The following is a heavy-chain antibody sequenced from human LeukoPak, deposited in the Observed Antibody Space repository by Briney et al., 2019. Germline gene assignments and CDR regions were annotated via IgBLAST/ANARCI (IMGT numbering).Heavy chain of an antibody. Sequence: ASVKVSCKASGYTFTSYDINWVRQAPGQGLEWMGWMNPNSGNTGYAQKFQGRVTMTRNTSISTAYMELSSLRSEDTAVYYCARGLGYCSSTSCPRGYWFDPWGQGTLVTVSS. V-gene: IGHV1-8*01. CDR1: GYTFTSYD. J-gene: IGHJ5*02. CDR3: ARGLGYCSSTSCPRGYWFDP. CDR2: MNPNSGNT. D-gene: IGHD2-2*01.